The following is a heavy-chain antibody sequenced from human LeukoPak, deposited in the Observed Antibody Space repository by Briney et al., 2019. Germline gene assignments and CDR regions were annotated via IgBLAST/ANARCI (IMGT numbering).Heavy chain of an antibody. CDR3: ARAAGPYSSSWFLNV. CDR1: GFTFSSYA. V-gene: IGHV3-30-3*01. D-gene: IGHD6-13*01. CDR2: ISYDGSNK. J-gene: IGHJ4*02. Sequence: GGSLRLSCAASGFTFSSYAMHWVRQAPGKGLEWVAVISYDGSNKYYADSVKGRFTISRGNSKNTLYLQMSSLRAEDTAVYYCARAAGPYSSSWFLNVWGQGTLATVSS.